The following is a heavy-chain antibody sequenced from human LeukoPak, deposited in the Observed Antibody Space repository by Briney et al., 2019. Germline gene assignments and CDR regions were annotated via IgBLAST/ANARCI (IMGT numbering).Heavy chain of an antibody. J-gene: IGHJ4*02. D-gene: IGHD5/OR15-5a*01. CDR2: IKYDGSEE. V-gene: IGHV3-7*01. Sequence: GGSLRLSCVASGFTFSSSWMTWVRQAPGKGLDWVANIKYDGSEEYYVDSVKGRFTISRDNAQNSLYLQMNNLRAEDTAVYYCARDVYRSFDYWGQGTLVTVSS. CDR3: ARDVYRSFDY. CDR1: GFTFSSSW.